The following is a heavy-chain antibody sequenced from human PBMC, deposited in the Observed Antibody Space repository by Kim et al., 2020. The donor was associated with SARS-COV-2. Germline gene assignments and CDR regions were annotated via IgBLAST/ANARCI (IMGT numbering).Heavy chain of an antibody. CDR2: IDAGAGNT. Sequence: ASVKVSCKASGYSFSRYAIHWMRQAPGQRLEWMGWIDAGAGNTKYSQRFQGRVTITRDTSASTVYMEMSSLTSEDTAIYYCARGWSATGIDPWGQGTLVTLSS. V-gene: IGHV1-3*01. J-gene: IGHJ5*02. CDR1: GYSFSRYA. D-gene: IGHD2-15*01. CDR3: ARGWSATGIDP.